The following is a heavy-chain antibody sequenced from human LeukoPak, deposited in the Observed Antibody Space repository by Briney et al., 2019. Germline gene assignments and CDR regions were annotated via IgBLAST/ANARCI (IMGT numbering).Heavy chain of an antibody. D-gene: IGHD1-26*01. Sequence: SVTVSCKASGGTFSSYAISWVRQAPGQGLEWMGGIIPIFGTANYAQKFQGRVTITADESTSTAYMELSSRRSEDTAVYYCARLAYSGSHTGWFDPWGQGTLVTVSS. CDR2: IIPIFGTA. J-gene: IGHJ5*02. CDR3: ARLAYSGSHTGWFDP. CDR1: GGTFSSYA. V-gene: IGHV1-69*13.